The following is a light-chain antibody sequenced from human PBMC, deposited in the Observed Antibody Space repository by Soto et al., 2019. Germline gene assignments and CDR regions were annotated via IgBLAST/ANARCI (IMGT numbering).Light chain of an antibody. CDR1: QTVLSN. CDR2: GAS. Sequence: EIVMTQSPATLSVSPGERATLSCRASQTVLSNLAWYQQKPGQPPRLLISGASTRAAGIPARFSGSGSKTEFTLTITTLQSEDFAVYYCLQYNNWPQTFGQGTKVDIK. CDR3: LQYNNWPQT. V-gene: IGKV3-15*01. J-gene: IGKJ1*01.